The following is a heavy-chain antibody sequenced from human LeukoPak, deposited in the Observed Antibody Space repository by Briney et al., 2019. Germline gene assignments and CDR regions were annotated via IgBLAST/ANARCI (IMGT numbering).Heavy chain of an antibody. CDR1: GFNFNNYA. CDR2: ISDSGGST. J-gene: IGHJ6*04. D-gene: IGHD3-10*02. CDR3: AELGITMIGGV. Sequence: GGSLRLSCAASGFNFNNYAMSWVRQAPGKGLEWVSTISDSGGSTYYADSVKGRFTISRDSSKNTLYLQMNSLRAEDTAVYYCAELGITMIGGVWGKGTTVTISS. V-gene: IGHV3-23*01.